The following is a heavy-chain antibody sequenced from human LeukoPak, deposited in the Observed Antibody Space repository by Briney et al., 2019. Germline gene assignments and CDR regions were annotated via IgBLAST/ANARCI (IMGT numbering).Heavy chain of an antibody. CDR3: AKDYYYDTSGFYDY. J-gene: IGHJ4*02. CDR1: GFTFDDYA. CDR2: ISWNSGSI. V-gene: IGHV3-9*01. Sequence: GRSLRLSCAASGFTFDDYAMHWVRQAPGKGLEWVSGISWNSGSIGYADSVKGRFTISRDNAKNSLYLQTNSLRAEDTALYYCAKDYYYDTSGFYDYWGQGTLVTVSS. D-gene: IGHD3-22*01.